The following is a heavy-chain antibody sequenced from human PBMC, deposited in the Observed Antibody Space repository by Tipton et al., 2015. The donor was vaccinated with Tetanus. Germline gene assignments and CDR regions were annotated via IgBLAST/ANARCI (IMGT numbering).Heavy chain of an antibody. V-gene: IGHV3-23*01. J-gene: IGHJ4*02. CDR3: ARDPHTIRTGNHRGFDY. CDR1: GFTFSNYA. D-gene: IGHD3-10*01. CDR2: ITGGNT. Sequence: SLRLSCAASGFTFSNYAMSWVRQAPGKGLEWVSGITGGNTYYADSVKGRFTISRDNSKNTLSLQMNSLRGEDTAVYYCARDPHTIRTGNHRGFDYWGQGTKVTVSS.